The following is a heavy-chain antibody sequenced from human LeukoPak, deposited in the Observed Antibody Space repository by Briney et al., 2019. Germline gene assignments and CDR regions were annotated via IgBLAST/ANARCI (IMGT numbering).Heavy chain of an antibody. J-gene: IGHJ6*02. D-gene: IGHD6-19*01. Sequence: SETLSLTCAVYGGSFSGYYWSWIRQPPGKGLEWIGEINHSGSTNYNPSLKSRVTMSVDTSKNQFSLKLSSVTAADTAVYYCAREDGYSSGWIETYYYYGMDVWGQGTTVTVSS. CDR2: INHSGST. V-gene: IGHV4-34*01. CDR1: GGSFSGYY. CDR3: AREDGYSSGWIETYYYYGMDV.